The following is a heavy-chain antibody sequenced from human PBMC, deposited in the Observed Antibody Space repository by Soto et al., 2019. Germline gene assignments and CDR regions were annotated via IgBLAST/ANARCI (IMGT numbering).Heavy chain of an antibody. CDR2: IWYDGSNK. D-gene: IGHD6-6*01. J-gene: IGHJ6*02. CDR3: AREGRVEYSSSSADSAYYGMDV. Sequence: PGGSLILSCAASGFTFSSYGMHWVRQAPGKGLEWVAVIWYDGSNKYYADSVKGRFTISRDNSKNTLYLQMNSLRAEDTAVYYCAREGRVEYSSSSADSAYYGMDVWGQGTTVTVSS. CDR1: GFTFSSYG. V-gene: IGHV3-33*01.